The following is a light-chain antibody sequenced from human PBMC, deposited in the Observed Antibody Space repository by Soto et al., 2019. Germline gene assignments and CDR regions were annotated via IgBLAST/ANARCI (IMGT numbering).Light chain of an antibody. CDR1: QSVSSNY. V-gene: IGKV3-20*01. J-gene: IGKJ2*01. CDR3: QQYGSSPYT. Sequence: EIVLTQSPGTLSLSPGERATLSCRASQSVSSNYLAWYQQKPGQAPRLLIHGASSRATGIPDRFSGSGSATDFTLTIGRLEPEDFAVYYCQQYGSSPYTFGQGTKLEIK. CDR2: GAS.